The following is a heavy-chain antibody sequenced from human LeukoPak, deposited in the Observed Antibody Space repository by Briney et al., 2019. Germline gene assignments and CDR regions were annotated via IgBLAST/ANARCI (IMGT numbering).Heavy chain of an antibody. J-gene: IGHJ4*02. Sequence: SETLSLTCTVSGGSISSGSYYWSWIRQPAGKGLEWIGRIYTSRSTNYNPSLKSRVTISVDTSKNQFFLKLSSVTAADTAVYYCARVRKWQLDYWGQGTLVTVSS. CDR1: GGSISSGSYY. CDR3: ARVRKWQLDY. V-gene: IGHV4-61*02. CDR2: IYTSRST. D-gene: IGHD5-12*01.